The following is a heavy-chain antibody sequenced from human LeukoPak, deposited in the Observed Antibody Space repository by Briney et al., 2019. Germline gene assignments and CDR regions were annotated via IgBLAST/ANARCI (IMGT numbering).Heavy chain of an antibody. V-gene: IGHV4-39*01. CDR3: ASCDFWSGYYLDY. Sequence: PSETLSLTCTVSGASISSSSYYWGWIRQPPGKGLEWIGSIYYSGNTYYNPSLKSRVTISVDTSKNQFSLKLTSVTAADTAVYYCASCDFWSGYYLDYWGRGTLVTVSS. D-gene: IGHD3-3*01. J-gene: IGHJ4*02. CDR1: GASISSSSYY. CDR2: IYYSGNT.